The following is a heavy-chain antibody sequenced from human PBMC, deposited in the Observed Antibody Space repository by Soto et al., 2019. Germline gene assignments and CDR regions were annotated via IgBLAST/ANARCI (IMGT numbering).Heavy chain of an antibody. CDR2: VNPNNGDT. CDR3: AKVSRKGSAIDFAY. V-gene: IGHV1-8*01. CDR1: GYTFSNYD. D-gene: IGHD3-10*01. Sequence: QVQLVQSGAELKKPGASVKVSCKASGYTFSNYDMNWVRQATGQGPEWMGWVNPNNGDTGYAQKFQGRVTLTTDISTTTAYMERTSLRSEDTAIYYCAKVSRKGSAIDFAYWGQGTLITVSS. J-gene: IGHJ4*02.